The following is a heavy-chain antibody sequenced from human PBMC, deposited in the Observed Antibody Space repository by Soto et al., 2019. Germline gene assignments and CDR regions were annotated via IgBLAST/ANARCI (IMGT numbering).Heavy chain of an antibody. CDR1: GTSTTAYY. CDR2: ISYRGSA. Sequence: PSETLSLTCNVSGTSTTAYYWTWIRQPPGKALEWIGYISYRGSAKYNPSLKGRVAISLDTSRNQFSLKLTPVTASDTAIYFCARDPELHGLDYWGQGTLVTLSS. V-gene: IGHV4-59*12. CDR3: ARDPELHGLDY. D-gene: IGHD2-21*01. J-gene: IGHJ4*02.